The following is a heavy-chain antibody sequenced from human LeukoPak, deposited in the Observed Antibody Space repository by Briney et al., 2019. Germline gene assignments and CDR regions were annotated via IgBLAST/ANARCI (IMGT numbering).Heavy chain of an antibody. V-gene: IGHV3-11*04. CDR3: ARGGFYCGGDCYVDY. CDR2: INGSGGTI. D-gene: IGHD2-21*02. CDR1: GFTFSDYY. J-gene: IGHJ4*02. Sequence: GGSLRLSCVASGFTFSDYYMSWIRQAPGKGLEWVSSINGSGGTIYSADSVKGRFTISRDNAKDSLYLQMNSLRAEDTAVYYCARGGFYCGGDCYVDYWGQGTLVTVSS.